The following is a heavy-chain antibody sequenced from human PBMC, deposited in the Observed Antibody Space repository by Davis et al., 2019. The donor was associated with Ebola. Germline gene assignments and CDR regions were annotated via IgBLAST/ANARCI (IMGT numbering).Heavy chain of an antibody. Sequence: ASVKVSCKASGYTFTNYGITWVRQAPGQGLEWMGWINPHNGNTNYAQNVQGRVTMTTDTSTSTAYMELSGLRAEDTAVYFCAAEYILNGYYNSQGFSHWGQGTLVTVSS. V-gene: IGHV1-18*04. D-gene: IGHD3-9*01. CDR1: GYTFTNYG. CDR3: AAEYILNGYYNSQGFSH. CDR2: INPHNGNT. J-gene: IGHJ5*02.